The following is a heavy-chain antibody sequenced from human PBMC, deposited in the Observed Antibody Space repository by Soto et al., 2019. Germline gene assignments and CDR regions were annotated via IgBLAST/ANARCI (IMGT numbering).Heavy chain of an antibody. CDR2: IYPSVSS. J-gene: IGHJ4*02. CDR3: ATEKVGTTFFDN. D-gene: IGHD1-1*01. CDR1: GFAISRGYY. Sequence: SETLSLTCNVSGFAISRGYYWGWVRQPPGKGLEWIGSIYPSVSSYHNPSLESRLTLSIDTSKNQFTLQLASVTAADTALYYCATEKVGTTFFDNWGQGTQVTCPS. V-gene: IGHV4-38-2*02.